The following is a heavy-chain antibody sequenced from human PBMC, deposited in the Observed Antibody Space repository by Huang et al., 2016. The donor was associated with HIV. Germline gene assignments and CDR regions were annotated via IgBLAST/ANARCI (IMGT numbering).Heavy chain of an antibody. CDR3: VRDPRIQSWLNYFDY. V-gene: IGHV3-74*01. Sequence: EVQLVESGGGLVQPGGSLRLSCAASGFTFSSYWMHWVRQAPGKGLVWVSRINSEGRRSGDGDTVKGRFTISRDNAKNTLYLQMNSLRAEDTAVYYCVRDPRIQSWLNYFDYWGQGTLVSVSS. CDR2: INSEGRRS. D-gene: IGHD3-22*01. J-gene: IGHJ4*02. CDR1: GFTFSSYW.